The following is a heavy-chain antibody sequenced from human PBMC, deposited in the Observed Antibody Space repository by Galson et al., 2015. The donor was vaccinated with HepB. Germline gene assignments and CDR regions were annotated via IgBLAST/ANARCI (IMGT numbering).Heavy chain of an antibody. CDR2: ISYDGSHK. J-gene: IGHJ6*02. CDR3: AKEVNTVATDYGMDV. V-gene: IGHV3-30*18. Sequence: SLRLSCAASGFSFSTYVMNWFRQAPGKGLEWVAVISYDGSHKYYADSVKGRFTISRDNSMNTLYLQMNSLRAEDTALYYCAKEVNTVATDYGMDVWGQGTTVTVSS. D-gene: IGHD4-17*01. CDR1: GFSFSTYV.